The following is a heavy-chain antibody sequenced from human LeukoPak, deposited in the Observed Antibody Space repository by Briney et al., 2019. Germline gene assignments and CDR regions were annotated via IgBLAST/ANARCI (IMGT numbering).Heavy chain of an antibody. CDR3: ARDSYYDSSGSNFDY. Sequence: PGGSLRLSCAASGFTFSSYWMSWVRQAPGKGLEWVANIKQDGSEKYYVDSVKGRFTISGDNAKNSLYLQMNRLRAEDTAVYYCARDSYYDSSGSNFDYWGQGTLVTVSS. D-gene: IGHD3-22*01. V-gene: IGHV3-7*01. J-gene: IGHJ4*02. CDR2: IKQDGSEK. CDR1: GFTFSSYW.